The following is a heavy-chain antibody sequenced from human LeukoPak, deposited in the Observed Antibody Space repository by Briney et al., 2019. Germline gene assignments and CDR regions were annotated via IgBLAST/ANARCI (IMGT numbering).Heavy chain of an antibody. V-gene: IGHV4-34*01. CDR2: INHSGGT. Sequence: SETLSLTCAVYGGSFSGYYWGWIRQPPGKGLEWIGEINHSGGTNYNPSLKSRVTISVDTSKNQFSLKLSSVTAADTAVYYCARGGIAAALRTFYYFDYWGQGTLVTVSS. CDR1: GGSFSGYY. CDR3: ARGGIAAALRTFYYFDY. J-gene: IGHJ4*02. D-gene: IGHD6-13*01.